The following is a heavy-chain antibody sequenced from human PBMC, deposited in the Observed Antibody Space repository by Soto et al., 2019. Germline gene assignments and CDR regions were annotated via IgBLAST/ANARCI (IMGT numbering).Heavy chain of an antibody. Sequence: QVQLQESGPGLVKPSETLSLTCTVSGGSISSYYWSWIRQPPGKGLEWIGYIYYSGSTNYNPSLTSRVTISVDTSKNQFSLKLSSVTAADTAVYYCARGVRGWTGAYYFDYWGQGTLVTVSS. D-gene: IGHD6-19*01. J-gene: IGHJ4*02. V-gene: IGHV4-59*01. CDR1: GGSISSYY. CDR3: ARGVRGWTGAYYFDY. CDR2: IYYSGST.